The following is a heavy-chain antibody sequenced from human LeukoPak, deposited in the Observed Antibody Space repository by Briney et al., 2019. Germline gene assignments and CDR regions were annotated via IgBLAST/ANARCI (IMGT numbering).Heavy chain of an antibody. Sequence: GGSLSLDCAASGVTFSHAWMSWGRPAPGTGLEWVGCIKSKTDGGTTDYAAPVKGRFTISRDDSKNTLYLQMNSLKTEDTAVYYCTTDTYDSSGYTYYFDYWGQGTLVTVSS. CDR3: TTDTYDSSGYTYYFDY. V-gene: IGHV3-15*01. D-gene: IGHD3-22*01. CDR1: GVTFSHAW. CDR2: IKSKTDGGTT. J-gene: IGHJ4*02.